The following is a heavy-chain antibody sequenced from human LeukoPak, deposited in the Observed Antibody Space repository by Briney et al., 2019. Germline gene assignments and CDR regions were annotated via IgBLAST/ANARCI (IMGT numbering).Heavy chain of an antibody. CDR1: GFTFSSHW. CDR3: ARGLSGVTGYTYGRGIDY. D-gene: IGHD5-18*01. V-gene: IGHV3-7*01. Sequence: PGGSLRLSCAASGFTFSSHWMSWVRQAPGKGLEWVANIKKDGSEKYYVDSVKGRFTISRDNAKTSSYLQMNSLRAEDTAVYYCARGLSGVTGYTYGRGIDYWGQGTLDTVSS. CDR2: IKKDGSEK. J-gene: IGHJ4*02.